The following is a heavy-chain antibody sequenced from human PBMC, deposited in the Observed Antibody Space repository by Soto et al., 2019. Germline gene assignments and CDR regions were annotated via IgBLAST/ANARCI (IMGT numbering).Heavy chain of an antibody. J-gene: IGHJ6*03. D-gene: IGHD1-1*01. CDR1: GFTFSDYY. Sequence: PGGSLRLSCAASGFTFSDYYVSWIRQAPGKGLEWVSYISSSGSTIYYADSVKGRFTISRDNAKNSLYLQMNSLRAEDTAVYYSARGLVEQLREASCYYYYYMDVWGKGTTVTVSS. V-gene: IGHV3-11*01. CDR3: ARGLVEQLREASCYYYYYMDV. CDR2: ISSSGSTI.